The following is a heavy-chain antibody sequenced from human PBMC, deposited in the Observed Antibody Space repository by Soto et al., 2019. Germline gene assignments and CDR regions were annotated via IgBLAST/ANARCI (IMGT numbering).Heavy chain of an antibody. CDR2: MNPNNGDT. CDR3: ARWVSATDFDS. J-gene: IGHJ4*02. Sequence: QVRLVQSGAEVKKPGASVKVSCKASGYTFSSFEIHWVRQAAGQGLEWMGWMNPNNGDTGHAQKFQGRVTMTRYTSISTAFMELRSLRSEDTAMFYCARWVSATDFDSWGQGTLVTVSS. CDR1: GYTFSSFE. D-gene: IGHD2-8*01. V-gene: IGHV1-8*01.